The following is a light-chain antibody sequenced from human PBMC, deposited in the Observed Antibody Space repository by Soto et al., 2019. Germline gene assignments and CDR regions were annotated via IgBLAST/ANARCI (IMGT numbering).Light chain of an antibody. V-gene: IGLV2-11*01. Sequence: QSALTQPRSVSGSPGQSVTISCTGTSSDVGGYNYVSWYQQHPGKAPKLMIYDVSKRPSGVPDRFSGSKSGNTASLTISGLEAEDEAAYYCCSYAGTFYVFGTENKLTVL. CDR3: CSYAGTFYV. J-gene: IGLJ1*01. CDR2: DVS. CDR1: SSDVGGYNY.